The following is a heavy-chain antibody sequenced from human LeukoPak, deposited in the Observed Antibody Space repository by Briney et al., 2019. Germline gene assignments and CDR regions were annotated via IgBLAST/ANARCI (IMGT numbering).Heavy chain of an antibody. V-gene: IGHV1-69*04. CDR1: GGTFSSYA. Sequence: SVKVSCKASGGTFSSYAISWVRQAPGQGLEWMGRIIPILGIANYAQKFQGRVTITADTSTSTAYMELSSLRSEDTAVYYCARGVSIAPSFSDYWGQGTLVTVSS. D-gene: IGHD3-3*01. CDR2: IIPILGIA. CDR3: ARGVSIAPSFSDY. J-gene: IGHJ4*02.